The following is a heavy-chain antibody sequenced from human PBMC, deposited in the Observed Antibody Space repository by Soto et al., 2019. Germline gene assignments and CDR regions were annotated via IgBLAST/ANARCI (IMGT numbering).Heavy chain of an antibody. CDR2: VYYSGST. CDR3: ARGAGGNYYFDY. D-gene: IGHD2-21*02. V-gene: IGHV4-31*03. CDR1: GGSINRGGYY. J-gene: IGHJ4*02. Sequence: QVQLQESGPGLGRPSQTLSLTCTVSGGSINRGGYYWTWIRQHPGKGLEWIGSVYYSGSTNYNPSLKRRVTISVDTSKNQFSLKLSSVSAADTAVYYCARGAGGNYYFDYWGQGTLVTVSS.